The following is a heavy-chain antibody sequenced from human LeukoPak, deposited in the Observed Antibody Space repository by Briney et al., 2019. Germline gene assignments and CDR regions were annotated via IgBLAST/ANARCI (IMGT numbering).Heavy chain of an antibody. CDR1: GDSISGSSYY. V-gene: IGHV4-39*07. D-gene: IGHD2-15*01. CDR3: ARDGEGYCSGGSCYRDYYYGMDV. Sequence: PSETLSLTCTVSGDSISGSSYYWGWIRQPPGEGLEWSGSIYHNGNIYYNPSLKSRVSISVDTSKNQFSLKLSSVTAADTAVYYCARDGEGYCSGGSCYRDYYYGMDVWGQGTTVTVSS. CDR2: IYHNGNI. J-gene: IGHJ6*02.